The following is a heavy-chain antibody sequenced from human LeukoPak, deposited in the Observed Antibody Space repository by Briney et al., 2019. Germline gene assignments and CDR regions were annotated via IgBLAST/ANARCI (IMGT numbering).Heavy chain of an antibody. D-gene: IGHD3-10*01. Sequence: ASVKVSCKASGYTFTSYGISWVRQAPGQGLEWMGWINAGNGNTKYSQKFQGGVTITRDTSASTAYMELSSLRSEDTAVYYCARWYYYGSGSYSFDYWGQGTLVTVSS. J-gene: IGHJ4*02. CDR3: ARWYYYGSGSYSFDY. CDR1: GYTFTSYG. V-gene: IGHV1-3*01. CDR2: INAGNGNT.